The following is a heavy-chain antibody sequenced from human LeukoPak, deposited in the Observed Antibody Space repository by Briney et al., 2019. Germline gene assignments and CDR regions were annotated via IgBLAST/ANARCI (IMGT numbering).Heavy chain of an antibody. CDR3: ARETIDCGGDCYDY. Sequence: GGSLRLSCAASGFTFSNYEMNWVRQAPGKWLEWVSYISTDGTKTYYAGSVKGRFTISRDNAKNSLYLQMNSLRADDTAVYYCARETIDCGGDCYDYWGQGTLATVSS. V-gene: IGHV3-48*03. J-gene: IGHJ4*02. D-gene: IGHD2-21*01. CDR2: ISTDGTKT. CDR1: GFTFSNYE.